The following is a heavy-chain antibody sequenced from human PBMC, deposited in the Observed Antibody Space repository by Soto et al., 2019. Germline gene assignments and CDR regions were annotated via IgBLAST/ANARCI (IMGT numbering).Heavy chain of an antibody. Sequence: PSETLSLTCPVSGGSITSGASSWRWIRQHPGKGLEWIGYIHYSGSNYYNPSLKGRLSISVDTSRNQFSLKLNSVTVADTAVYYCARADHSKYTSNRPLDYWGQGTLVTVSS. CDR3: ARADHSKYTSNRPLDY. D-gene: IGHD6-13*01. V-gene: IGHV4-31*03. CDR2: IHYSGSN. J-gene: IGHJ4*02. CDR1: GGSITSGASS.